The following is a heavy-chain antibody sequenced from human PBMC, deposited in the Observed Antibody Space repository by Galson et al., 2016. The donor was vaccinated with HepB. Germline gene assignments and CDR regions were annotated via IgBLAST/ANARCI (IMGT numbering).Heavy chain of an antibody. Sequence: SLRLSCAPSGFTFSSYGMHWVRQAPGTGLEWVAVIWYDGSNKYYADSLKGRFTISRDNYKKTLYLQMNSLRAEDTAVYYCVRELYGDFVPYYFEYWGQGTLVTVSS. V-gene: IGHV3-33*01. J-gene: IGHJ4*02. CDR3: VRELYGDFVPYYFEY. D-gene: IGHD4-17*01. CDR1: GFTFSSYG. CDR2: IWYDGSNK.